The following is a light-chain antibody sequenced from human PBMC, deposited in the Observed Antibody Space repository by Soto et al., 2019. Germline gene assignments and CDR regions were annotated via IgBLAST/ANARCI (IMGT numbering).Light chain of an antibody. CDR1: QSVSRN. CDR3: QQYNDWSPWT. Sequence: EIVMTQSPATLSVSPGERATLSCRASQSVSRNLAWYQQKPGQAPRLLIFGAATRATGIPARFSGSGSGTEFTRTSSSLQSEDFAAYYCQQYNDWSPWTFGQGTKVEIK. J-gene: IGKJ1*01. V-gene: IGKV3-15*01. CDR2: GAA.